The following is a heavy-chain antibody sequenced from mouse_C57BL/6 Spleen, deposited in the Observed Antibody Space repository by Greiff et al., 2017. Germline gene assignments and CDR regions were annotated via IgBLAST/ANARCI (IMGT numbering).Heavy chain of an antibody. CDR3: ARTGTYYCDY. CDR2: ISSGSSTI. J-gene: IGHJ2*01. Sequence: EVMLVESGGGLVKPGGSLKLSCAASGFTFSDYGMHWVRQAPEQGLEWVAHISSGSSTIYYADTVKGRFTISRDNATNTLFLQMTSLRSEDTAMYYCARTGTYYCDYWGQGTTLTVSS. V-gene: IGHV5-17*01. CDR1: GFTFSDYG. D-gene: IGHD4-1*01.